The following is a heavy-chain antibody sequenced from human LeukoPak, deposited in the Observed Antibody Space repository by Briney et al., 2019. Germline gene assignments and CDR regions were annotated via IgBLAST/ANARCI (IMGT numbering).Heavy chain of an antibody. D-gene: IGHD2-2*01. CDR1: GYTFTNYG. CDR2: ISPYNDYT. J-gene: IGHJ3*02. CDR3: ARWYCSSTSCYAGAFDM. V-gene: IGHV1-18*04. Sequence: ASVKVSCKASGYTFTNYGISWVRQAPGQGLEWMGWISPYNDYTNYAQKLQGRVTMTTDTSTSTGYMELRSLRSDDTAVYYCARWYCSSTSCYAGAFDMWGQGTMDTVSS.